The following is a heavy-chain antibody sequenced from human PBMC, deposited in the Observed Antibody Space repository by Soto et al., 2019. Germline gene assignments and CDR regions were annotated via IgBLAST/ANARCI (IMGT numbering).Heavy chain of an antibody. V-gene: IGHV4-39*01. D-gene: IGHD5-12*01. J-gene: IGHJ4*02. CDR3: ARQRLLRLKPDFDI. CDR2: MYYSASS. CDR1: GGSTSAKSYF. Sequence: LSLTCSVSGGSTSAKSYFWGWVRQPRGKGLERIGSMYYSASSYYNPSRKSRVAISVDTSKNQFSLKLRSVTAADTAVYFCARQRLLRLKPDFDIWGQGTLVTVSS.